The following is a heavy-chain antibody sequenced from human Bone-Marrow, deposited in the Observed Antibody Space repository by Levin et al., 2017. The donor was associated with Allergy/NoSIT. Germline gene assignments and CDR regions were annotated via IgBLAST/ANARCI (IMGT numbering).Heavy chain of an antibody. Sequence: GESLKISCAASGFTFSSYWMHWVRQAPGKGLVWVSNINRDGSITKYADSVKGRFTISRDNAKNTLYLQMKSLRAEDTAVYYCASLQQQDSRWGQGTLVTVSS. V-gene: IGHV3-74*03. CDR3: ASLQQQDSR. CDR2: INRDGSIT. CDR1: GFTFSSYW. D-gene: IGHD6-13*01. J-gene: IGHJ4*02.